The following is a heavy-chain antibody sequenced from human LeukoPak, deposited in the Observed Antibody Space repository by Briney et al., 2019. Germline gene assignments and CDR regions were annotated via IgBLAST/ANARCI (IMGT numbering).Heavy chain of an antibody. V-gene: IGHV3-23*01. J-gene: IGHJ6*03. Sequence: PGGSLRLSCVASEFTFSGYAMSWVRQVPGKGLEWVSGISGSCGSTYYADSVKGRFTISRDNSKNTLYLQINSLRAEDTAVYYCAKHRQGFGFGEQLDYYYMDVWGTGSTVTVSS. CDR2: ISGSCGST. D-gene: IGHD3-10*01. CDR1: EFTFSGYA. CDR3: AKHRQGFGFGEQLDYYYMDV.